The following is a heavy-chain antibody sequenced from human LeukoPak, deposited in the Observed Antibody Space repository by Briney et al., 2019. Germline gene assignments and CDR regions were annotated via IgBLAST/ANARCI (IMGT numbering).Heavy chain of an antibody. CDR2: IRYDGSNK. D-gene: IGHD2-15*01. CDR3: AKDGGSDPDSFDI. CDR1: GFIFNTYV. J-gene: IGHJ3*02. V-gene: IGHV3-30*02. Sequence: GSLRLPCAASGFIFNTYVMHWVRQAPGKGLEWLAFIRYDGSNKNYADSVKGRFTISRDNTKNSLYLQMNSLRAEDTAVYYCAKDGGSDPDSFDIWGQGTMVTVSS.